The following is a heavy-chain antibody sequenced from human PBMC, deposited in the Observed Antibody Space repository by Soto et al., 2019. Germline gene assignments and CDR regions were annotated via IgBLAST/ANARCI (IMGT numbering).Heavy chain of an antibody. V-gene: IGHV3-11*01. CDR1: GFPFSDYY. J-gene: IGHJ4*02. CDR2: ISSSGSTI. Sequence: SGFPFSDYYMSWIRQAPGKGLEWVSYISSSGSTIYYADSVKGRFTISRDNAKNSLYLQMNSLRAEDTAVYYCARFKGITMVRGVIPYYFDYWGQGTLVTVSS. CDR3: ARFKGITMVRGVIPYYFDY. D-gene: IGHD3-10*01.